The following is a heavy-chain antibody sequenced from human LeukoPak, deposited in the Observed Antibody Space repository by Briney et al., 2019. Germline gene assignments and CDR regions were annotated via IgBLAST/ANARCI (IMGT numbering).Heavy chain of an antibody. CDR2: IYSGGIT. J-gene: IGHJ4*02. D-gene: IGHD6-19*01. Sequence: GGCLRLSCAASGFTVSTNYMSWVRQAPGKGLEWVSVIYSGGITYYADSVKGRFNISRDNSENTLYLQMNSLRPEDTALYYCTRRHSSGSNWGQGTLVTVSS. CDR3: TRRHSSGSN. CDR1: GFTVSTNY. V-gene: IGHV3-66*02.